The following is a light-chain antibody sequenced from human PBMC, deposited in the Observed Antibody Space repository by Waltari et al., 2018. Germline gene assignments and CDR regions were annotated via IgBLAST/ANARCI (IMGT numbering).Light chain of an antibody. CDR2: EVS. CDR1: SSDVGGYNY. V-gene: IGLV2-14*01. Sequence: QSALTQPASVSGSPGQSITISCTGTSSDVGGYNYVSWYQQHPGKAPKLMIYEVSNRPSGVSNRFSGYKSGNPASLTISGLQAEDEADYYCSSYTSSSTLVFGGGTKLTVL. J-gene: IGLJ2*01. CDR3: SSYTSSSTLV.